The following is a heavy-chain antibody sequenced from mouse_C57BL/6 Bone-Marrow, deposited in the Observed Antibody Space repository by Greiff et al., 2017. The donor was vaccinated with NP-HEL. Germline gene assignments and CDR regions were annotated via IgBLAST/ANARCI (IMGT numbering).Heavy chain of an antibody. CDR1: GYAFSSSW. V-gene: IGHV1-82*01. Sequence: VQLQESGPELVKPGASVKISCKASGYAFSSSWMNWVKQRPGKGLEWIGRIYPGDGDTNYNGKFKGKATLTADKSSSTAYMQLSSLTSEDSAVYVCAREGEKYYYGSSPYWYFDVWGTGTTVTVSS. CDR2: IYPGDGDT. D-gene: IGHD1-1*01. CDR3: AREGEKYYYGSSPYWYFDV. J-gene: IGHJ1*03.